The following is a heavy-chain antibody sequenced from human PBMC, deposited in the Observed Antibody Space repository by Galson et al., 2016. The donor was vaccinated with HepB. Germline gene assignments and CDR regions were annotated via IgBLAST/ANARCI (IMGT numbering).Heavy chain of an antibody. V-gene: IGHV3-30*18. J-gene: IGHJ4*02. CDR2: ISYDGTNK. CDR1: GFTFRSYG. CDR3: AKDAIQACGTGCYADY. D-gene: IGHD2-2*01. Sequence: SLRLSCAGSGFTFRSYGIHWVRQAPGKGLEWVAIISYDGTNKYYADSLKGRFTISRDNSKNTLYLQMNSLRAEDTAVYYCAKDAIQACGTGCYADYWGQGTLVTVSS.